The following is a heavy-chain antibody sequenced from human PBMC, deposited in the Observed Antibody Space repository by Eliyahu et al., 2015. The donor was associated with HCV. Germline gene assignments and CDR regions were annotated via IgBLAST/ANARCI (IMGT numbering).Heavy chain of an antibody. CDR3: AKGMSXSIAALLDY. CDR1: DXYA. J-gene: IGHJ4*02. D-gene: IGHD6-6*01. CDR2: ISWNXGSI. V-gene: IGHV3-9*01. Sequence: DXYAMXXVRXAPGKGLEWVSGISWNXGSIGYADSVKGRFTISRDNAKNSLYLQMNSLRAEDTALYYCAKGMSXSIAALLDYWGQGTLVTVSS.